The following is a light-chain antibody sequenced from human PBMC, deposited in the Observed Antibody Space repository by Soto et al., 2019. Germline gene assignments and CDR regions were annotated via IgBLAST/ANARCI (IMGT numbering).Light chain of an antibody. J-gene: IGKJ1*01. CDR2: SAS. V-gene: IGKV1-12*01. CDR3: QQANSFPRT. Sequence: DIHVTQSPSSVSASVGDRVTITCRASQAITSWLAWYQQKPGRAPKLLIYSASSLQSGAPSRFTGSGSGTDFTLTISSLQPEDFATYYCQQANSFPRTFGQGTKVDIK. CDR1: QAITSW.